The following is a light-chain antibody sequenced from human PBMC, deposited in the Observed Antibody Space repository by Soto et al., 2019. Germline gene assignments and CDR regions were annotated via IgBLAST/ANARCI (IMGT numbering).Light chain of an antibody. CDR2: DAS. Sequence: HMPQSPSSLPASVGVRVTRTFRASQTISSWLAWYQQKPGKAPELLIYDASRLASGVPSRFSGSESGTEFTLTISSLQPDDFATYYCQQYDSYATFGQGTKVDIK. V-gene: IGKV1-5*01. J-gene: IGKJ1*01. CDR1: QTISSW. CDR3: QQYDSYAT.